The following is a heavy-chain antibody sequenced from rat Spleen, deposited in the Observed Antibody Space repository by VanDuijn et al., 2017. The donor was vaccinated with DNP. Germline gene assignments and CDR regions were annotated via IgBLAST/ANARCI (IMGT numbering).Heavy chain of an antibody. Sequence: VQVVESGGGLVQPGRSLKLSCTASGFSFRNYDMAWVRQAPTKGLEWVTSISTSGDSSYYRDSVKGRFTVSRDNAKNTQYLQMDSLRSEDTATYYCGRHGRGNPPYDYWGQGVTVTVSS. CDR1: GFSFRNYD. V-gene: IGHV5S13*01. CDR2: ISTSGDSS. J-gene: IGHJ2*01. D-gene: IGHD4-5*01. CDR3: GRHGRGNPPYDY.